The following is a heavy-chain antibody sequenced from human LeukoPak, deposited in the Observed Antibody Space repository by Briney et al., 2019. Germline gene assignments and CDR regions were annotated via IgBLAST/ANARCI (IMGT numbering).Heavy chain of an antibody. V-gene: IGHV1-2*02. Sequence: ASVKVSCKASGYTFTSYDINWVRQAPGQGLEWMGWINPNSGGTNYAQKFQGRVTMTRDTSISTAYMELSRLRSDDTAVYYCARDSSVMITFGGVTGIDYWGQGTLVTVSS. CDR2: INPNSGGT. J-gene: IGHJ4*02. CDR3: ARDSSVMITFGGVTGIDY. D-gene: IGHD3-16*01. CDR1: GYTFTSYD.